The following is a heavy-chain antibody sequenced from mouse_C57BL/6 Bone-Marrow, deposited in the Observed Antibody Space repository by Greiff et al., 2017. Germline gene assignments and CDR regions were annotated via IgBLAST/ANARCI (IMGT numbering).Heavy chain of an antibody. CDR3: ARMRDSNYVGWYFDV. J-gene: IGHJ1*03. D-gene: IGHD2-5*01. Sequence: QVQLKVSGPGILQPSQTLSLTCSFSGFSLSTFGMGVGWIRQPSGEGLEWLAHIWWDDDKYYNPALKSRLTIAKDTSKNQVFLKIANVDTADTSTYYCARMRDSNYVGWYFDVWGTGTTVTVSS. CDR1: GFSLSTFGMG. CDR2: IWWDDDK. V-gene: IGHV8-8*01.